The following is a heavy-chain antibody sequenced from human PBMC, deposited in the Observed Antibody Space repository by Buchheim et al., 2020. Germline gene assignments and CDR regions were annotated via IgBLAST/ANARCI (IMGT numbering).Heavy chain of an antibody. CDR2: ITSSSNT. D-gene: IGHD6-13*01. Sequence: EVQLVESGGGLVQPGGSLRLSCAASGFNFDRYSMNWVRQAPGKGLEWDSHITSSSNTNYADFVKGRFTISRDNAKNSLYLQMNSLRDEDTAVYYCASSSFGSTWYPYWGQGTL. CDR1: GFNFDRYS. CDR3: ASSSFGSTWYPY. V-gene: IGHV3-48*02. J-gene: IGHJ4*02.